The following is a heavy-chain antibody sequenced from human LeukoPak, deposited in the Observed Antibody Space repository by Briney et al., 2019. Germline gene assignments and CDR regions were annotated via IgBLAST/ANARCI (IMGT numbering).Heavy chain of an antibody. Sequence: GGSLILSCSAPGFTLSNYWMTWVPQAPGKGLEWVSAISGSGGSRYYADSVKGRLTISGDNSKNTLYLQMNSLRAEDTAVYYCAKGRDYYYYYMDVWGKGTTVTISS. CDR1: GFTLSNYW. CDR2: ISGSGGSR. V-gene: IGHV3-23*01. J-gene: IGHJ6*03. CDR3: AKGRDYYYYYMDV.